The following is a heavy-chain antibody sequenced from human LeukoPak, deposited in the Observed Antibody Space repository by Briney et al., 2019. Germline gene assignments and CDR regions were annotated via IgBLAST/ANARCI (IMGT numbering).Heavy chain of an antibody. CDR2: MNPNSGNT. CDR3: ARGGYSSSWYVLEYYYYYMDV. CDR1: GYTFTSYD. Sequence: ASVKVSCKASGYTFTSYDINWVRQATGQGLEWMGWMNPNSGNTGYAQKFQGRVTMTRNTSISTAYMELSSLRSEDTAVYYCARGGYSSSWYVLEYYYYYMDVWGKGTTVTISS. D-gene: IGHD6-13*01. J-gene: IGHJ6*03. V-gene: IGHV1-8*01.